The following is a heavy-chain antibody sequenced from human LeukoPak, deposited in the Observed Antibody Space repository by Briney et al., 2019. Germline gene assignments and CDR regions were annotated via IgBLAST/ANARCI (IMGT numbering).Heavy chain of an antibody. J-gene: IGHJ6*03. CDR1: GFTFSSYG. D-gene: IGHD3-10*01. V-gene: IGHV3-30*02. Sequence: GGSLRLSCAASGFTFSSYGMHWVRQAPGKGLEWVAFIRYDGSNKYYADSVKGRFTISRDNAKNSLYLQMNSLRAEDTAVYYCARDRRGSYYNVAYYYYMDVWGKGTTVTVSS. CDR3: ARDRRGSYYNVAYYYYMDV. CDR2: IRYDGSNK.